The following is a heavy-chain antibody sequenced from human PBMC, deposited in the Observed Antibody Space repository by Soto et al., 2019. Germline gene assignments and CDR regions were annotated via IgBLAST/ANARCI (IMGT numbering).Heavy chain of an antibody. CDR1: GYTFTNYD. CDR3: ARSRGGTGVHFDF. CDR2: MNPDSGDT. D-gene: IGHD7-27*01. Sequence: VQLVQSGAEVKEPGASVKVSCKASGYTFTNYDINWVRQATGQGPEWMGWMNPDSGDTGYVPNFQGRVSMTRSTSISTAYMELSDLRSEDTAVYYCARSRGGTGVHFDFWGQGTQVTVSS. V-gene: IGHV1-8*01. J-gene: IGHJ4*02.